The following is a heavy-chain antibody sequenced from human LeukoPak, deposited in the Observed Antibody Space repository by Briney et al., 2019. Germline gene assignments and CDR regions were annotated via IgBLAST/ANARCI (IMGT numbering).Heavy chain of an antibody. Sequence: ASVKVSCKASGYTFTDYYMHWVRQAPGQGFEWMGWINPNSGDTNYAQKFQGRVTMTRDTSISTAHMELSRLRSDDTAVYYCARANFLYCSSTTCLFNYWGQGTLVIVSS. CDR3: ARANFLYCSSTTCLFNY. D-gene: IGHD2-2*01. J-gene: IGHJ4*02. V-gene: IGHV1-2*02. CDR1: GYTFTDYY. CDR2: INPNSGDT.